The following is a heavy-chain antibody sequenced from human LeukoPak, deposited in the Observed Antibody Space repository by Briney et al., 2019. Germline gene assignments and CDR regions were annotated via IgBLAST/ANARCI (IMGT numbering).Heavy chain of an antibody. CDR3: ARCGGGNPRWFDP. V-gene: IGHV3-23*01. Sequence: GGSLRLSCAASGFTFTNYAMSWVRQAPGKGLEWVSDINGSGGNTYYADSVKGRFTISRDNAKNSMYLQMNSLRAEDTAVYYCARCGGGNPRWFDPWGQGTLVTVSS. CDR2: INGSGGNT. CDR1: GFTFTNYA. D-gene: IGHD4-23*01. J-gene: IGHJ5*02.